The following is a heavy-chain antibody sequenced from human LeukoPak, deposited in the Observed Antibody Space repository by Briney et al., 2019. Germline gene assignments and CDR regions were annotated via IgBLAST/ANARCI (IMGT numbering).Heavy chain of an antibody. CDR1: GGSFSGYY. CDR3: ARVVLRYFDWLLPHHWFDP. D-gene: IGHD3-9*01. V-gene: IGHV4-34*01. CDR2: INHSGST. Sequence: SETLSLTCAVYGGSFSGYYWSWIRQPPGKGLEWIGEINHSGSTNYNPSLKSRVTISVDTSKNQSSLKLSSVTAADTAVYYCARVVLRYFDWLLPHHWFDPWGQGTLVTVSS. J-gene: IGHJ5*02.